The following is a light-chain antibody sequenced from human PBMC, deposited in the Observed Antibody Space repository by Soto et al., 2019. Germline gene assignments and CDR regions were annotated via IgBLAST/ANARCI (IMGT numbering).Light chain of an antibody. Sequence: EIVLTQSPGTLSLSPGDGATLSCRASQTVGSSFLGWYQQKPGQAPRLIMYGASNRATGIPDRFTGRGSGTDFTLTISRLDPEDFAVYYCDHYGGSQYTFGQGTKLEI. V-gene: IGKV3-20*01. J-gene: IGKJ2*01. CDR1: QTVGSSF. CDR2: GAS. CDR3: DHYGGSQYT.